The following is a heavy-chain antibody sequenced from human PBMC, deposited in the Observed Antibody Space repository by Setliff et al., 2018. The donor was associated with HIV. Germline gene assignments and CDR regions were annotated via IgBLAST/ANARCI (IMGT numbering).Heavy chain of an antibody. Sequence: SETLSLTCAVYGGSVSGHYWGWFRQPPGKGLEWIGDITPTGDTNYIPSLKSRVTMSVDTSKNQFSLTLRSLTAADTAVYYCGRWGHGYNSYDHWGQGTLVTVSS. CDR3: GRWGHGYNSYDH. V-gene: IGHV4-34*01. CDR1: GGSVSGHY. D-gene: IGHD5-12*01. CDR2: ITPTGDT. J-gene: IGHJ4*02.